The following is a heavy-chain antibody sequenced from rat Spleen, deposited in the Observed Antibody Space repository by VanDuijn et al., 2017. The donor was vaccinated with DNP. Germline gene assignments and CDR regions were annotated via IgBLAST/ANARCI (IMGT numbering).Heavy chain of an antibody. CDR1: GFTFSDYN. CDR2: IIYDGSGT. CDR3: ATEDYGYPFAY. D-gene: IGHD1-6*01. V-gene: IGHV5S10*01. J-gene: IGHJ2*01. Sequence: EVQLVESGGGLVQPGDSLRLSCAASGFTFSDYNMAWVRQAPKKGLEWVATIIYDGSGTYHRDSVKGRFTISIDNAKSTLYLQMDSLRSEDTATYYCATEDYGYPFAYWGQGVMVTVSS.